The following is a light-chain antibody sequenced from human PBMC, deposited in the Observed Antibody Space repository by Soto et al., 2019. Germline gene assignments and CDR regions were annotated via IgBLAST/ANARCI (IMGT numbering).Light chain of an antibody. CDR3: QQSHSIPWT. Sequence: DIQMTQSPSSLSASVGDRVTITCRASQSISSNINWYQQKPGKAPKLLIYAASNLQSGVPSTFSGSGSGTDFTLTISSLQPEDFATYYCQQSHSIPWTFGQGTKVDIK. CDR1: QSISSN. CDR2: AAS. V-gene: IGKV1-39*01. J-gene: IGKJ1*01.